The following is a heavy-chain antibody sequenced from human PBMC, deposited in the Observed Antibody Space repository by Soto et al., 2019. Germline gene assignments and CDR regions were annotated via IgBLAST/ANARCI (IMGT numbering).Heavy chain of an antibody. J-gene: IGHJ4*02. CDR2: VRKKAESYTT. Sequence: PGGSLRLSCAGSGFTFSDDHMVWVRQAPGKGLEWVGRVRKKAESYTTDYAASVKGRFTISRDDSKNSAYLQMDSLITEDTAVYYCVRESFYVLDYWGQGTLVTSPQ. CDR1: GFTFSDDH. D-gene: IGHD2-2*01. V-gene: IGHV3-72*01. CDR3: VRESFYVLDY.